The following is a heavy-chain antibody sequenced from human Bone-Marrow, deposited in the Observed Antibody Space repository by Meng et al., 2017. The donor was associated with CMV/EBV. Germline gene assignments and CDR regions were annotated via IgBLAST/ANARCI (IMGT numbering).Heavy chain of an antibody. CDR1: GFTFSSYS. D-gene: IGHD6-13*01. CDR2: ISSSSSYI. CDR3: ARDLYDSSSSYYYYYYYGMDV. V-gene: IGHV3-21*01. Sequence: GGSLRLSCAASGFTFSSYSMNWVRQAPGKGLEWVSSISSSSSYIYYADSVKGRFTISRDNAKNSLYLQMNSLRAEDTAVYYCARDLYDSSSSYYYYYYYGMDVWGQGPTVNVAS. J-gene: IGHJ6*02.